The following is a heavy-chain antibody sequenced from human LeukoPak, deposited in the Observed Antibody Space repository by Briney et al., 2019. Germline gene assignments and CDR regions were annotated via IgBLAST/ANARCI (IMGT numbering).Heavy chain of an antibody. CDR2: INHSGST. V-gene: IGHV4-34*01. Sequence: KTSETLSLTCAVYGGSFSGYYWSWIRQPPGKGLEWIGEINHSGSTNYNPSLKSRVTISVDTSKNQFSLKLSSVTAADTAVYYCARGRVITTRNWFDPWGQGTLVTVSS. J-gene: IGHJ5*02. CDR1: GGSFSGYY. D-gene: IGHD3-16*02. CDR3: ARGRVITTRNWFDP.